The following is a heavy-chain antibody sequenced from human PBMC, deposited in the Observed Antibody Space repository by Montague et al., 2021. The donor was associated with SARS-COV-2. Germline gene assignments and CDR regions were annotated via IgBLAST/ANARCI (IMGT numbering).Heavy chain of an antibody. CDR2: INHSRST. CDR1: GGSFSASN. J-gene: IGHJ6*02. D-gene: IGHD1-26*01. V-gene: IGHV4-34*01. CDR3: ARSGGVYTESYYLEDYYYGMDV. Sequence: SETLSLTCTVYGGSFSASNWNWIRQPPRKGLDWIGEINHSRSTNSNPSLQPRVTISIDTSKNHFSLKLSSVTAADTAVYSCARSGGVYTESYYLEDYYYGMDVWGQGTTVTVSS.